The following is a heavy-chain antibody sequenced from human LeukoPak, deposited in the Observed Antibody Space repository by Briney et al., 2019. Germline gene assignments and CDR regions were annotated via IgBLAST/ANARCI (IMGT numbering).Heavy chain of an antibody. D-gene: IGHD3-10*02. CDR1: GFTLSSYG. J-gene: IGHJ6*04. V-gene: IGHV3-23*01. Sequence: GGTLRLSCAASGFTLSSYGMSWVRQAPGKGLEWVSAISGSGGSTYYADSVKGRFTISRDNAKNSLYLQMNSLRAEDTAVYYCAELGITMIGGVWGKGTTVTISS. CDR3: AELGITMIGGV. CDR2: ISGSGGST.